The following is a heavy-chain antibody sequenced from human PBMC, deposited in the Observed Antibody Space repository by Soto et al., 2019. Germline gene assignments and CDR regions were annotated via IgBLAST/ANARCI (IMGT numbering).Heavy chain of an antibody. CDR2: IWYDGSNK. D-gene: IGHD4-17*01. CDR3: ARGVYGDPYYYGMDV. J-gene: IGHJ6*02. CDR1: GFTFSSYG. Sequence: QVQLVESGGGVVQPGRSLRLSCAASGFTFSSYGMHWVRQAPGKGLEWVAVIWYDGSNKYYADSVKGRFTISRDNSKNTLYLQMNSLRAEDTAVYYCARGVYGDPYYYGMDVWGQGTTVTVSS. V-gene: IGHV3-33*01.